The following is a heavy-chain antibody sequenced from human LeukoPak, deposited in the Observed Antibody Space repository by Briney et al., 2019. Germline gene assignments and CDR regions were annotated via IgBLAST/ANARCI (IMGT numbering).Heavy chain of an antibody. D-gene: IGHD3-10*01. CDR3: ARAIHRGPLGADNAAFDY. CDR2: ISSSSSYI. J-gene: IGHJ4*02. Sequence: GGSLRLSCAASGFTFSSYSMNWVRQAPGKGLEWVSSISSSSSYIYQADSVKGRFTMSRDNAKNSLYLQMNSLRAEDTAVYYCARAIHRGPLGADNAAFDYWGQGTLVTVSS. V-gene: IGHV3-21*01. CDR1: GFTFSSYS.